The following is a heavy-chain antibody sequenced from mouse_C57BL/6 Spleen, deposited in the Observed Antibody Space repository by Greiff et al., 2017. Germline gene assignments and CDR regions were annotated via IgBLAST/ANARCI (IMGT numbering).Heavy chain of an antibody. J-gene: IGHJ2*01. D-gene: IGHD1-1*01. V-gene: IGHV1-72*01. CDR3: ARYAYYYSSSYPFDY. Sequence: QVQLQQPGAELAKPGASVKLSCKASGYTFTSYWMHWVKQRPGRGLAWIGRIDPNRGGTKNNEKFKSKATLTVDKPSSTAYMLLCSLTSADSAVYYCARYAYYYSSSYPFDYWGHGTTLTVS. CDR1: GYTFTSYW. CDR2: IDPNRGGT.